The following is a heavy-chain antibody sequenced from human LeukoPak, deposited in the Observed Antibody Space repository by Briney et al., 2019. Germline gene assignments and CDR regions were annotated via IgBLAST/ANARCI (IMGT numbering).Heavy chain of an antibody. Sequence: GESLRLSCVVSGVTFHNFYIYWVRQAPGKGLEWISRISSDGSTTYYADFVKGRFTISRDNAKHTVYLHLNSLRAEDTATYYCARVFFFNIDPWGPGTLVTVSS. CDR3: ARVFFFNIDP. V-gene: IGHV3-74*01. D-gene: IGHD2/OR15-2a*01. J-gene: IGHJ5*02. CDR2: ISSDGSTT. CDR1: GVTFHNFY.